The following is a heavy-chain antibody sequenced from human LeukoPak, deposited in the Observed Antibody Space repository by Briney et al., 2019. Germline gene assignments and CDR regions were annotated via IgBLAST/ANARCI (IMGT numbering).Heavy chain of an antibody. D-gene: IGHD6-13*01. Sequence: GESLQISCKGSGYSFTSYWIGWVRQLPGKGLEWMGIIYPGDSDTRYSPSFQGQVTISADKSISTAYLQWSSLKASDTAMYYCARYIAAAGYYFDYWGQGTLVTVSS. CDR2: IYPGDSDT. CDR3: ARYIAAAGYYFDY. V-gene: IGHV5-51*01. J-gene: IGHJ4*02. CDR1: GYSFTSYW.